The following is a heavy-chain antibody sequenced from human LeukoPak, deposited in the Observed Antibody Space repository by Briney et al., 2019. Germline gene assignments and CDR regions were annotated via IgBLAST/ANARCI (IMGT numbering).Heavy chain of an antibody. V-gene: IGHV3-23*01. CDR3: ARTIAQYTNTWLYYYYGLDV. CDR1: GFSFRSFA. Sequence: GGSLRLSCTASGFSFRSFAMSWVRQAPGQGLEWVSSISGGGEDTYYAASVKGRFTISRDNSETTLYLQMNSLGADDTALYYCARTIAQYTNTWLYYYYGLDVWGQGTTVTVSS. D-gene: IGHD6-13*01. J-gene: IGHJ6*02. CDR2: ISGGGEDT.